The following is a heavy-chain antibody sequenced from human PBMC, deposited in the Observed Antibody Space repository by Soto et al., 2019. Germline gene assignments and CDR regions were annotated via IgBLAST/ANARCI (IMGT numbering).Heavy chain of an antibody. CDR3: VKGLWLRPPRMDV. V-gene: IGHV3-64D*08. Sequence: GGSLRLSCSASGFTFSSYAMNWVRQAPGKGLEYVSAISSNGGSTYYADSVKGRFTISRDNSKNTLYLQMSSLRAEDTAVYYCVKGLWLRPPRMDVWGQGTTVTVSS. CDR2: ISSNGGST. CDR1: GFTFSSYA. J-gene: IGHJ6*02. D-gene: IGHD5-12*01.